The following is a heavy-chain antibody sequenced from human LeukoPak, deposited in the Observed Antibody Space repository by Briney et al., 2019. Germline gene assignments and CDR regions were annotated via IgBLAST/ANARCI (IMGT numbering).Heavy chain of an antibody. CDR1: GFSLSTSGMC. CDR2: IYYSGST. V-gene: IGHV4-61*08. J-gene: IGHJ4*02. Sequence: SGPALVKPTQTLTLTCTFSGFSLSTSGMCVSWIRQPPGKGLEWIGYIYYSGSTNYNPSLKSRVTISVDTSKNQFSLKLSSVTAADTAVYYCARQPSRLDRREYYFDYWGQGTLVTVSS. CDR3: ARQPSRLDRREYYFDY. D-gene: IGHD3-9*01.